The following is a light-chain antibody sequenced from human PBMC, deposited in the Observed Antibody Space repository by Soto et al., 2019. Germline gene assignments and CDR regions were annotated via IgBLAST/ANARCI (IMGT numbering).Light chain of an antibody. CDR1: QSVSSSY. V-gene: IGKV3-20*01. Sequence: DIVLTQSPATLSLSPGERATLSCRASQSVSSSYLAWYQQKPGQAPMRLIYGASSRATGIPDRFSGSGSWTDFTITISRLEPEDFAVYYCEQYGSSLLFTFGPGTKVDIK. J-gene: IGKJ3*01. CDR2: GAS. CDR3: EQYGSSLLFT.